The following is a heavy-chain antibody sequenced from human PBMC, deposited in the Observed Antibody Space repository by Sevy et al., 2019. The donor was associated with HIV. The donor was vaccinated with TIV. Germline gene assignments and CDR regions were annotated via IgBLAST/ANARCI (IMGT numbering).Heavy chain of an antibody. Sequence: GGSPRLSCAASGFTFSSYWMNWVRQAPGKGLEWVANIKQDGSEKYYVDSVKGRFTISRDNAKNSLYLQMDSLRAEDTAVYYCARGEYYESSGYYYWGQGTLVTVSS. D-gene: IGHD3-22*01. V-gene: IGHV3-7*01. CDR3: ARGEYYESSGYYY. CDR1: GFTFSSYW. CDR2: IKQDGSEK. J-gene: IGHJ4*02.